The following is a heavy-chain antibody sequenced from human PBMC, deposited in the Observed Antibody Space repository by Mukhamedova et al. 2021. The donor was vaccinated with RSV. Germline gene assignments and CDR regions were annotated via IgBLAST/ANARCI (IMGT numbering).Heavy chain of an antibody. J-gene: IGHJ5*02. D-gene: IGHD6-13*01. CDR3: ARVGSSSWYWFDP. Sequence: QWYQRRVTMTRDTSTSTVYMELSSLRSEDTAVYYCARVGSSSWYWFDPWGQGTLVTVSS. V-gene: IGHV1-46*01.